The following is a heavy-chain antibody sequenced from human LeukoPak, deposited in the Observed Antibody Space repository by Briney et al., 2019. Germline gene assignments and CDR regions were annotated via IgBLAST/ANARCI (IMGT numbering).Heavy chain of an antibody. J-gene: IGHJ3*02. V-gene: IGHV4-59*12. Sequence: SETLSLXCTVSGGSNSSYYWSWIRQPPGKGLEWIGYIYYSGSTNYNPSLKSRVTISVDTSKNQFSLKLSSVTAADTAVYYCAGGYSGYDYAFDIWGQGTMVTVSS. D-gene: IGHD5-12*01. CDR2: IYYSGST. CDR3: AGGYSGYDYAFDI. CDR1: GGSNSSYY.